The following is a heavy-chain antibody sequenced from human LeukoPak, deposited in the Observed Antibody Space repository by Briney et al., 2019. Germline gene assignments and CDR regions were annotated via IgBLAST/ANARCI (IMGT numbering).Heavy chain of an antibody. CDR1: GFTFSTYW. CDR2: IKPDGSEK. Sequence: GGSLRLSCAASGFTFSTYWMGWVRQAPGKGLEWVAKIKPDGSEKDHVDSVKGRFTISRDNAKNSLCLQLYSLRAEDTAVYYCARSRFYFDYWGQGTLVTVSS. V-gene: IGHV3-7*01. CDR3: ARSRFYFDY. J-gene: IGHJ4*02.